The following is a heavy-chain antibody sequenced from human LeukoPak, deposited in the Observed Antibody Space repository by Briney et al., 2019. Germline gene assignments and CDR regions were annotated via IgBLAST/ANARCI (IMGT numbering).Heavy chain of an antibody. V-gene: IGHV1-46*01. CDR1: GYSFTNYY. CDR3: ARETDIAVAANYFDF. J-gene: IGHJ4*02. Sequence: ASVKVSCKASGYSFTNYYIHWVRQAPGQGPEWMGINNPSGGGTTYAPKFQGRVTMTKDTSTSTVYMVLSRLGSADTALYYCARETDIAVAANYFDFWGQGTLVTVSS. D-gene: IGHD6-19*01. CDR2: NNPSGGGT.